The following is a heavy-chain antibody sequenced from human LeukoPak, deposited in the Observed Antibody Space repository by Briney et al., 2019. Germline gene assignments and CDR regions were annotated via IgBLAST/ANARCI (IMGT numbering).Heavy chain of an antibody. D-gene: IGHD1-1*01. CDR1: GFTFSSLA. Sequence: GGSLRLSCTASGFTFSSLAMTWIRQAPGKGLEWVSTIRVNVDITYNADSVKGRFTISRDNSKNTLYLELNSLRVEDTATFYCAKGQELDDGVFDSWGQATMVTVSS. CDR3: AKGQELDDGVFDS. J-gene: IGHJ4*02. V-gene: IGHV3-23*01. CDR2: IRVNVDIT.